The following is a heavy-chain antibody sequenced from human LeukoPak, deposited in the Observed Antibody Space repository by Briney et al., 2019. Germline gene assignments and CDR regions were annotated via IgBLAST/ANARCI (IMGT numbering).Heavy chain of an antibody. J-gene: IGHJ4*02. D-gene: IGHD2-8*01. V-gene: IGHV4-59*01. CDR3: ARLGYTNGWGNDY. CDR1: GGSISSYY. Sequence: SETLSLTCTVSGGSISSYYWSWIRQPPGKGLEWIGYIYSSGSTNYNPSLKSRLTISVDTPKNQFSLKLTSVTAADTAVYYCARLGYTNGWGNDYWGQGTLVTVSS. CDR2: IYSSGST.